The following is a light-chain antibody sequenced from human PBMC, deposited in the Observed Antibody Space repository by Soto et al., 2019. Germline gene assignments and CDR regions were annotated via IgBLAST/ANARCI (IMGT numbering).Light chain of an antibody. V-gene: IGKV3-20*01. Sequence: EIGFTQSPGTLSLSPGERATLSCRASQSVSSSYLAWYQQKPGQAPRLLIYGASSRATGIPDRFSGSGSGTDFTLTISRLEPEDFAVYYCQQYGSSPRTFGGGTKVDIK. CDR2: GAS. CDR3: QQYGSSPRT. CDR1: QSVSSSY. J-gene: IGKJ4*01.